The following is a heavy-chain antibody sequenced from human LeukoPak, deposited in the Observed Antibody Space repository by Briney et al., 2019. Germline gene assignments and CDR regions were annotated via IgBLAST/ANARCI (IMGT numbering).Heavy chain of an antibody. Sequence: GGSLRLSCAASRFSFSIYSMNWVRQAPGKGLEWVANIKQDGSEKYYVDSVKGRFTISRDNAKNSLYLQMNSLRAEDTAVYYCARLRSVAGYWGQGTLVTVSS. V-gene: IGHV3-7*01. D-gene: IGHD6-19*01. CDR1: RFSFSIYS. CDR2: IKQDGSEK. J-gene: IGHJ4*02. CDR3: ARLRSVAGY.